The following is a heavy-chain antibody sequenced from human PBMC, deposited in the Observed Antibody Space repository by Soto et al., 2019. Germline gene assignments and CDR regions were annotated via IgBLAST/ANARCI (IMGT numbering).Heavy chain of an antibody. CDR2: IYYSGST. V-gene: IGHV4-39*01. CDR1: GGSISSSSYY. J-gene: IGHJ5*02. Sequence: LSLTCTVSGGSISSSSYYWGWIRQPPGKGLEWIGSIYYSGSTYYNPSLKSRVTISVDTSKNQFSLKLSSVTAADTAVYYCARQPSSIAARPSRFDPWGQGTLVTVSS. D-gene: IGHD6-6*01. CDR3: ARQPSSIAARPSRFDP.